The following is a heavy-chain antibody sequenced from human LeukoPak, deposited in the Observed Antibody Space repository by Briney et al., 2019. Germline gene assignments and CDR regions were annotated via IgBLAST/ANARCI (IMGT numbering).Heavy chain of an antibody. Sequence: ASVKVSCKASGYTFTGYYMHWVRQAPGQGLEWMGWINPNSGGTNYAQKFQGWVTMTRDTSTSTVYMELSSLRSEDTAVYYCARVGPATAGRAFDYWGQGTLVTVSS. J-gene: IGHJ4*02. CDR3: ARVGPATAGRAFDY. CDR1: GYTFTGYY. CDR2: INPNSGGT. V-gene: IGHV1-2*04. D-gene: IGHD6-13*01.